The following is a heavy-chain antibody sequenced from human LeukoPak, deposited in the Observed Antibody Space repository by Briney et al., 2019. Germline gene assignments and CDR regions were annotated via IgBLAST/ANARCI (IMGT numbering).Heavy chain of an antibody. D-gene: IGHD1/OR15-1a*01. J-gene: IGHJ4*02. V-gene: IGHV4-39*01. CDR1: GGSISSGNYY. Sequence: SETLSLTCTVSGGSISSGNYYWSWIRQPPGKGLEWIGYIYYSGSTYYNPSLKSRVTISVDTSKNQFSLKLSSVTAADTAVYYCATRRKEHVGYWGQGTLVTVSS. CDR3: ATRRKEHVGY. CDR2: IYYSGST.